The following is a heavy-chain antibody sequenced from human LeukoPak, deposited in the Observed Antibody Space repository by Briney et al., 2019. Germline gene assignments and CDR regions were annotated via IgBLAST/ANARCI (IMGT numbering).Heavy chain of an antibody. V-gene: IGHV4-59*13. J-gene: IGHJ5*02. Sequence: PSETLSLTCSVSGASISNYYWSWIRQPPGKGPEWIGYIYYSGSTNYNPSLKSRLTISVDTSKNHFSLTLTSVTAADTAVYYCARTPRSGVWTGYYVWFDPWGQGTLVSVSS. CDR3: ARTPRSGVWTGYYVWFDP. D-gene: IGHD3/OR15-3a*01. CDR2: IYYSGST. CDR1: GASISNYY.